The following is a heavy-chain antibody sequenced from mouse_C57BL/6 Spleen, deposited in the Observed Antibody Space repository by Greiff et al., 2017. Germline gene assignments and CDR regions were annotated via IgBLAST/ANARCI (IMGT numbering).Heavy chain of an antibody. D-gene: IGHD1-3*01. V-gene: IGHV1-72*01. Sequence: VQLQESGAELVKPGASVKLSCKASGYTFTSYWMHWVKQRPGRGLEWIGRIDPNSGGTTYNEKFKSKATLTVDKPSSTAYMQLSSLTSEDSAVYDCARWGSERSDYAMDYWGQGTSVTVSS. J-gene: IGHJ4*01. CDR2: IDPNSGGT. CDR3: ARWGSERSDYAMDY. CDR1: GYTFTSYW.